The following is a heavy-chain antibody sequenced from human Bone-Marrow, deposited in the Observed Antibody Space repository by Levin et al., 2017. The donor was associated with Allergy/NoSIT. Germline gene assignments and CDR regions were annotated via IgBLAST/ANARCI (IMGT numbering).Heavy chain of an antibody. CDR1: GFTFSSFG. V-gene: IGHV3-30*03. CDR2: ISSDGGSK. CDR3: ARESLEGTTTICPTYYYYGMDV. Sequence: GGSLRLSCAASGFTFSSFGMQWVRQAPGKGLEGVAIISSDGGSKYYADSVKGRFTISRDNSNNTFHLQINSLRVDDTAVYYCARESLEGTTTICPTYYYYGMDVWGQGTTVTVSS. D-gene: IGHD2-2*01. J-gene: IGHJ6*02.